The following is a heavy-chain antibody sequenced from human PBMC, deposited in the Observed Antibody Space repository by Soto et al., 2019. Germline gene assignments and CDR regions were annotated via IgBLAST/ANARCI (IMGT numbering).Heavy chain of an antibody. CDR2: INHSGST. Sequence: PETLSLTCAGYGGSFSGYYWSWIRQPPGKGLEWIGEINHSGSTNYNPSLKSRVTISVDTSKNQFSLNLSSVTAADTAVYYCARRSWDCSSTSCERPQYDYYYGMDVWGQGTTVT. CDR3: ARRSWDCSSTSCERPQYDYYYGMDV. CDR1: GGSFSGYY. J-gene: IGHJ6*02. D-gene: IGHD2-2*01. V-gene: IGHV4-34*01.